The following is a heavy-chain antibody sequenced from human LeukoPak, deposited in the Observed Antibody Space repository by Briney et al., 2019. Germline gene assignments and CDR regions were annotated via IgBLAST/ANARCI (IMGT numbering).Heavy chain of an antibody. CDR3: ARDRDYSNTERGFDY. CDR1: GYTFSVYY. Sequence: ASVNVSCKTSGYTFSVYYIHWVRQAPGQGLEWMGWINPNSGETKSAQKFQGRVTMTGDTSISTAYMELRRVTSDDTAVYYCARDRDYSNTERGFDYWGQGALVTVSS. CDR2: INPNSGET. V-gene: IGHV1-2*02. D-gene: IGHD4-11*01. J-gene: IGHJ4*02.